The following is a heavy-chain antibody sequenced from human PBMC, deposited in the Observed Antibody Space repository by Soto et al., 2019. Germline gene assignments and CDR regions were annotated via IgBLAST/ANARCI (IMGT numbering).Heavy chain of an antibody. D-gene: IGHD2-2*01. V-gene: IGHV3-11*01. CDR3: SRDSLLRYHLPNFDY. J-gene: IGHJ4*02. CDR2: ISSSGSTI. CDR1: GLNCSDYY. Sequence: PVGSMRLSCAASGLNCSDYYMSWISKEKGKGLEWVSYISSSGSTIYYADSVKGRFTISRDNAKNSLYLQMNSLRAEDTAVYYCSRDSLLRYHLPNFDYSGQGPLVTVSS.